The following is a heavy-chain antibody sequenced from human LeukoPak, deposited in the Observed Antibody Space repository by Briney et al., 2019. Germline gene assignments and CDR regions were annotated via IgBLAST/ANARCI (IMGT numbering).Heavy chain of an antibody. D-gene: IGHD3-3*01. Sequence: GGSLRLSCAASGFTFSSYAMNWVRQGPGKGLEWVSVISDSGRSPYYADSVKGRFTISRDNSKNTLFLQLNSLRAEDTAVYYCARKGRHYDFWSGDFDYWGQGTLVSVSS. J-gene: IGHJ4*02. V-gene: IGHV3-23*01. CDR1: GFTFSSYA. CDR2: ISDSGRSP. CDR3: ARKGRHYDFWSGDFDY.